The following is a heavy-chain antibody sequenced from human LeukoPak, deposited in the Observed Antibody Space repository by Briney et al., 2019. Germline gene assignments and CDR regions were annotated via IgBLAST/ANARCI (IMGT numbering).Heavy chain of an antibody. Sequence: GESLKISCKGSGYSFSTYWNGWVRQMPGKGLEWMGIIYPGDSDTRYSPSFQGQVTISADKSISTAYLQWSSLKASDTAMYYCARTSCGGSCYSGNWFDPWGQGTLVTVSS. J-gene: IGHJ5*02. V-gene: IGHV5-51*01. D-gene: IGHD2-15*01. CDR1: GYSFSTYW. CDR3: ARTSCGGSCYSGNWFDP. CDR2: IYPGDSDT.